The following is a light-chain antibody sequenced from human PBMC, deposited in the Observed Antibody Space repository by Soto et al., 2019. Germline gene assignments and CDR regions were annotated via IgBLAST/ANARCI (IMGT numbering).Light chain of an antibody. Sequence: QSALTQPPSASGSPGQSVTISYTGTSSDVGGYNSVSWYQQHPGRAPKLLIYEVNKRPSGVPDRFSASKSDNTASLTVSGLEPEDEADYYWTSYAGSRNLVFGGGTKVTVL. CDR1: SSDVGGYNS. CDR2: EVN. CDR3: TSYAGSRNLV. J-gene: IGLJ3*02. V-gene: IGLV2-8*01.